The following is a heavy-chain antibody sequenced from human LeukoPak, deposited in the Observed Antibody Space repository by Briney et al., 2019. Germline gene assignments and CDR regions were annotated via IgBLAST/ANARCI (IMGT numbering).Heavy chain of an antibody. CDR3: ARARRYSYGFCWFDP. Sequence: ASVKVSCKASGYTFTSYYMHWVRQAPGQGLEWMGWINPNSGGTNYAQKFQGRVTMTRDTSISTAYMELSRLRSDDTAVYYCARARRYSYGFCWFDPWGQGTLVTVSS. J-gene: IGHJ5*02. CDR2: INPNSGGT. D-gene: IGHD5-18*01. V-gene: IGHV1-2*02. CDR1: GYTFTSYY.